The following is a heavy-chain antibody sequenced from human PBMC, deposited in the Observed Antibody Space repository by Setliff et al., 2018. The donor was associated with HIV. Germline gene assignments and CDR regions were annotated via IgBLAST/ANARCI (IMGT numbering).Heavy chain of an antibody. V-gene: IGHV4-4*08. CDR1: GGSISSYY. CDR2: MYTSGST. J-gene: IGHJ3*02. Sequence: ETLSLTCTVSGGSISSYYWSWIRQPPGKGLEWIGHMYTSGSTTYNPSLKSRVTLSVDTSRNQFSLKLSSVTAADTAVYYCARAINKSFDIWGQGTMGT. CDR3: ARAINKSFDI.